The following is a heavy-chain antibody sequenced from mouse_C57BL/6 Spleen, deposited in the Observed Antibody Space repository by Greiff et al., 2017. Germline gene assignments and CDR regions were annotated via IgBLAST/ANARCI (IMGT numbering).Heavy chain of an antibody. Sequence: EVQLVESGPGLVKPSQSLSLTCSVTGYSITSGYYWYWIRQFPGNKLEWMGYIRYNGSNYYNPSLKNRTSITRDTSKTQFFLKLNSVTTEATATYYCARGTYDGYLYFDYWGQGTTLTVSS. D-gene: IGHD2-3*01. CDR1: GYSITSGYY. CDR2: IRYNGSN. CDR3: ARGTYDGYLYFDY. J-gene: IGHJ2*01. V-gene: IGHV3-6*01.